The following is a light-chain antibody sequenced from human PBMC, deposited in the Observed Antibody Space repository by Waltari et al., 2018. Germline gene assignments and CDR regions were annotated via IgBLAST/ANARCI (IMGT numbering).Light chain of an antibody. CDR3: QSYDSSLSGWV. V-gene: IGLV1-40*01. Sequence: QSVLTQPPSVSGAPGQRVTISCTGSSSNIGAGYDVNWYQQLPGTAPKPPIYGNNNRPSGVPDRFSGSKSGTSASLAITGLQAEDEADYYCQSYDSSLSGWVFGGGTKLTVL. J-gene: IGLJ3*02. CDR2: GNN. CDR1: SSNIGAGYD.